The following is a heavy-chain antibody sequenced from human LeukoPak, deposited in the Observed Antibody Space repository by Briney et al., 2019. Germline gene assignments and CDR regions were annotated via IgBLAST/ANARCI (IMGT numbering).Heavy chain of an antibody. CDR3: ARTRYYYNSRSYGAPYYFDY. D-gene: IGHD3-10*01. Sequence: SETLSLTCAVYGGSFSGYYWSWIRQPPGKGLEWIGEINHSGSTNYNPSLNNPSLKSRVTISVDTSKNQFSLKLSSVTAADTAVYYCARTRYYYNSRSYGAPYYFDYWGQGTLVTVSS. CDR2: INHSGST. J-gene: IGHJ4*02. V-gene: IGHV4-34*01. CDR1: GGSFSGYY.